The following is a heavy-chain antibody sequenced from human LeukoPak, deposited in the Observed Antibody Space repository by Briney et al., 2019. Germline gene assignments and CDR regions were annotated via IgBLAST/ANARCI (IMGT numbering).Heavy chain of an antibody. J-gene: IGHJ4*02. CDR2: IYWNDDK. V-gene: IGHV2-5*01. D-gene: IGHD2-2*01. CDR1: GFSLSTSGVG. Sequence: SGPTLVIPTQTLTLTCTFSGFSLSTSGVGVAWIRQPPGKALEWLALIYWNDDKRYNPSLKSRLTITKDTSKDQVVLTMTIMDPVDTATYYCAHIGSCSSVTCLPFDYWGQGTLVTVSS. CDR3: AHIGSCSSVTCLPFDY.